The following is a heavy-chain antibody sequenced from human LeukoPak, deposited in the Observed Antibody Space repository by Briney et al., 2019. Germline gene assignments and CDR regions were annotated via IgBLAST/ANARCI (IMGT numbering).Heavy chain of an antibody. CDR3: ARGDDSSGYWINFDY. CDR2: IYHSGST. Sequence: PSQTLSLTCAVSGGSISSGGYSWSWIRQPPGKGREWIGYIYHSGSTYYNPSLKSRVTISVDRSKNQFSLKLSSVTAADTAVYYCARGDDSSGYWINFDYWGQGTLVTVSS. V-gene: IGHV4-30-2*01. J-gene: IGHJ4*02. CDR1: GGSISSGGYS. D-gene: IGHD3-22*01.